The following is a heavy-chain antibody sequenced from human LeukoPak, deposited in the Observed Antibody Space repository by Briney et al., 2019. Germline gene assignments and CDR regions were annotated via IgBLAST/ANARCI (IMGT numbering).Heavy chain of an antibody. V-gene: IGHV1-18*01. CDR3: ARYYYDSSGYWGGYYYYGMDV. J-gene: IGHJ6*02. CDR2: ISAYNGNT. Sequence: GASVKVSCKASGYTFTSYGISWVRQAPGQGLEWMGWISAYNGNTNYAQKLQGRVTMTTDTSTSTAYMELRSLRSDDTAVYYCARYYYDSSGYWGGYYYYGMDVWGQGTTVTVSS. D-gene: IGHD3-22*01. CDR1: GYTFTSYG.